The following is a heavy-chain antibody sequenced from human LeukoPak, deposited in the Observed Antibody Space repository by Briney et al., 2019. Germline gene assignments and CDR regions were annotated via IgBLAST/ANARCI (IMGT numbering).Heavy chain of an antibody. CDR3: ARGGQRSGNWFDP. J-gene: IGHJ5*02. V-gene: IGHV3-21*01. CDR1: GFTFSSYS. CDR2: ISSSSSYI. D-gene: IGHD3-10*01. Sequence: GGSLRLSCAASGFTFSSYSMIWVRQAPGKGLGWVSSISSSSSYIYYADSVKGRFTISRDNAKNSLYLQMNSLRAEDTAVYYCARGGQRSGNWFDPWGQGTLVTVSS.